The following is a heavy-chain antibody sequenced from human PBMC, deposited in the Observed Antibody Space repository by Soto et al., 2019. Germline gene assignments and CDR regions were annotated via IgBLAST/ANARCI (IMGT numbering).Heavy chain of an antibody. CDR1: GGSISSGGYY. D-gene: IGHD6-19*01. CDR2: IYYSGST. CDR3: ARDSSGYFAFDI. Sequence: SETLSLTCTVSGGSISSGGYYWSWIRQHPGKGLEWIGYIYYSGSTYYNPSLKSRVTISVDTSKNQFSLKLSSVTAADTAVYYCARDSSGYFAFDIWGQGTMVTVSS. V-gene: IGHV4-31*03. J-gene: IGHJ3*02.